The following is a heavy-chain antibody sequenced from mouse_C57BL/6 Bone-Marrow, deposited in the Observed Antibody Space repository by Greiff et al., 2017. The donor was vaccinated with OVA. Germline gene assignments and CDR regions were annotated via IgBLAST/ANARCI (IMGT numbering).Heavy chain of an antibody. CDR1: GFTFSDYY. Sequence: EVQLVESGGGLVQPGGSLKLSCAASGFTFSDYYMYWVRQTPEKRLEWVAYISNGGGSTYYTDTVKGRFTISRDNAKNTLYLQMSRLKSEDTAMYYCARRGNYGWYCDVWGTGTTVTVSS. CDR2: ISNGGGST. J-gene: IGHJ1*03. V-gene: IGHV5-12*01. CDR3: ARRGNYGWYCDV. D-gene: IGHD2-1*01.